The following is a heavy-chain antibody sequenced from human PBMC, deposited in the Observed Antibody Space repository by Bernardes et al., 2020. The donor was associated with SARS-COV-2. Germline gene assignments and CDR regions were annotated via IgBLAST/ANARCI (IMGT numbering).Heavy chain of an antibody. CDR3: AVEEAYCGGDCPSTPCFDY. J-gene: IGHJ4*01. CDR2: INPNSGGT. Sequence: ASVKVACKASGYTFTGYYMHWVRQAPGQGLEWMGWINPNSGGTNSAQKFQGRVTMTRDTSISTAYMELSRLRSDDTAVYYCAVEEAYCGGDCPSTPCFDYWGHGTLVTVSS. CDR1: GYTFTGYY. D-gene: IGHD2-21*02. V-gene: IGHV1-2*02.